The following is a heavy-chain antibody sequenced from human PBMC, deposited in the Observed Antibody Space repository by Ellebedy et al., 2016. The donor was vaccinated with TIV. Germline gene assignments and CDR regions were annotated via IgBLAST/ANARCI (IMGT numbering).Heavy chain of an antibody. J-gene: IGHJ2*01. CDR2: INHSGST. CDR1: GGSFSGYY. D-gene: IGHD3-3*01. V-gene: IGHV4-34*01. Sequence: SETLSLTCAVYGGSFSGYYWSWIRQPPGKGLEWIGEINHSGSTNYNPSLKSRVTISVDTSKNQFSLKLSSVTAADTAIYYCARHILWNNRGKKYWYFDLWGRGTLVTVSS. CDR3: ARHILWNNRGKKYWYFDL.